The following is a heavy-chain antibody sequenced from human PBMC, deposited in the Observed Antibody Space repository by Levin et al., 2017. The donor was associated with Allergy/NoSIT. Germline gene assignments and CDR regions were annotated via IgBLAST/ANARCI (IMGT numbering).Heavy chain of an antibody. CDR3: ARGWYSGSTGAFDI. CDR2: IYYSGST. J-gene: IGHJ3*02. V-gene: IGHV4-39*01. D-gene: IGHD1-26*01. CDR1: GGSISSSSYY. Sequence: KPSETLSLTCTVSGGSISSSSYYWGWIRQPPGKGLEWIGSIYYSGSTYYNPSLKSRVTISVDTSKNQFSLKLSSVTAADTAVYYCARGWYSGSTGAFDIWGQGTMVTVSS.